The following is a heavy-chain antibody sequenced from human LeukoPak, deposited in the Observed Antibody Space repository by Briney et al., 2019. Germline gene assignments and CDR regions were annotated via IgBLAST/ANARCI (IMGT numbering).Heavy chain of an antibody. CDR2: IYCSGST. Sequence: SETLSLTCTVSGGSISSYYWSWIRQPPGKGLEWIGYIYCSGSTNYNPSLKSRVTISVDTSKNQFSLKLSSVTAADAAVYHCARHHIAAALNWFDPWGQGTLVTVSS. J-gene: IGHJ5*02. CDR1: GGSISSYY. V-gene: IGHV4-59*08. CDR3: ARHHIAAALNWFDP. D-gene: IGHD6-13*01.